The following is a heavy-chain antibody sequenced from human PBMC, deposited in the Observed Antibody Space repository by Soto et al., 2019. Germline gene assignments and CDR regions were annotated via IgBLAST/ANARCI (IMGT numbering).Heavy chain of an antibody. CDR1: GYIFVNYG. J-gene: IGHJ6*04. CDR3: VMLDLYVTLTPEDV. Sequence: QVQLEQSGDEVKKPGASVKVSCKASGYIFVNYGIAWVRQAPGQGLEWLGWFSPYTGNTYYATKLQGRLTLTTDTSPSTAFMDLGSLSSSDTAGYYCVMLDLYVTLTPEDVWGEGTPVTVSS. CDR2: FSPYTGNT. D-gene: IGHD3-16*01. V-gene: IGHV1-18*01.